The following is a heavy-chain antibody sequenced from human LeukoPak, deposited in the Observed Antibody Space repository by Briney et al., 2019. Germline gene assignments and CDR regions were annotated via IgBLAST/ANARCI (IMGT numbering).Heavy chain of an antibody. CDR2: ISGSGGST. J-gene: IGHJ4*02. V-gene: IGHV3-23*01. CDR1: GFTFSSYA. CDR3: ARVRYCSSTSCQYFDY. D-gene: IGHD2-2*01. Sequence: GGSLRLSCAASGFTFSSYAMSWARQAPGKGLEWVSAISGSGGSTYYADSVKGRFTISRDNSKNTLYLQMNSLRAEDTAVYYCARVRYCSSTSCQYFDYWGQGTLVTVSP.